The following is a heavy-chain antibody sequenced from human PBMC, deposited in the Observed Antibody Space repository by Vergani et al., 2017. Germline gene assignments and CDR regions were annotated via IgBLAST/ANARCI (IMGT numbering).Heavy chain of an antibody. D-gene: IGHD3-22*01. CDR3: AKVRYYYDSSGYQDAFDI. V-gene: IGHV3-30*18. Sequence: QVQLVESGGGVVQPGRSLRLSCAASGFTFSSSGMHWVRPAPGKGLEWVAVISYDGSNKYYADSVKGRFTISRDNSKNTLYLQMNSLRAEDTAVYYCAKVRYYYDSSGYQDAFDIWGQGTMVTVSS. CDR2: ISYDGSNK. CDR1: GFTFSSSG. J-gene: IGHJ3*02.